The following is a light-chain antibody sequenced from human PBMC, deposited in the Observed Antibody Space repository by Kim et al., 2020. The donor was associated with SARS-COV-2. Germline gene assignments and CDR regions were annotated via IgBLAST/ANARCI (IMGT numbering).Light chain of an antibody. CDR2: GAS. CDR1: QSINNN. Sequence: EMVVTQFPATLSVSPGERATLSCRASQSINNNLAWYQKKPGQAPRLLIYGASTRATGIPGRFSGSGSGTEFTLTISSLHSEDFAIYYCHQYNNWPGTFGQGTKVDIK. V-gene: IGKV3-15*01. CDR3: HQYNNWPGT. J-gene: IGKJ2*01.